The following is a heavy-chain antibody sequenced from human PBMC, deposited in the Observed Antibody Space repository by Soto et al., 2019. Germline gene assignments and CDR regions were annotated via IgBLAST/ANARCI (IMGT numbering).Heavy chain of an antibody. CDR1: GGTFSSYA. J-gene: IGHJ6*02. CDR2: IIPIFGTA. V-gene: IGHV1-69*13. CDR3: ASEHYGDYYYYGMDV. D-gene: IGHD4-17*01. Sequence: SVKVSCKASGGTFSSYAISWVRQAPGQGLEWLGGIIPIFGTANYAQKFQGRVTITADESTSTAYMELSSLRSEDTAVYYCASEHYGDYYYYGMDVWGQGTTVTVSS.